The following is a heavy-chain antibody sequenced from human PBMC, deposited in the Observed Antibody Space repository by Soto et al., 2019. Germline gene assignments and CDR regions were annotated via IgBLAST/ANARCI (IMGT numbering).Heavy chain of an antibody. J-gene: IGHJ4*02. D-gene: IGHD1-20*01. CDR1: GYTFTSYY. CDR3: ARVGWITGTTHKYYFDY. Sequence: GASVKVSCKASGYTFTSYYMHWVRQAPGQGLEWMGIINPSGGSTSYAQKFQGRVTMTRDTSTSTVYMELSSLRSEDTAVYYCARVGWITGTTHKYYFDYWGQGTLVTVSS. CDR2: INPSGGST. V-gene: IGHV1-46*03.